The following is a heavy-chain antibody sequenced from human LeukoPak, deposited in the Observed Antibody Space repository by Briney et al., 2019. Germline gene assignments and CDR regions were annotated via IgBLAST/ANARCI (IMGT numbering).Heavy chain of an antibody. CDR2: ISVYNGNT. V-gene: IGHV1-18*01. Sequence: ASVKVSCTASGYMFSSYGITWVRQAPGQGLEWMGWISVYNGNTKSAQNLQGRVIMTTDTSTNTAHMELRSLRSDDTAVYYCARIASDGSGTNHYWGQGTQVIVSS. CDR3: ARIASDGSGTNHY. CDR1: GYMFSSYG. J-gene: IGHJ4*02. D-gene: IGHD3-10*01.